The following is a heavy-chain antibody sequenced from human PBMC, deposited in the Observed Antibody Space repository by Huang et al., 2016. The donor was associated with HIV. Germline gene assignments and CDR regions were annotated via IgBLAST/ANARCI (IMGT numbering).Heavy chain of an antibody. CDR1: GFSFSDYY. Sequence: QVQLVESGGGLVKPGGSLSLSCAASGFSFSDYYMSWIRQAPGKGLEWVSYISSSGSTIDYADSGKGRVTISRDNAKNSLYLQMNSLRAEDTAVYYCARDHSYGWFDYWGQGTLVTVSS. V-gene: IGHV3-11*01. CDR2: ISSSGSTI. D-gene: IGHD5-18*01. J-gene: IGHJ4*02. CDR3: ARDHSYGWFDY.